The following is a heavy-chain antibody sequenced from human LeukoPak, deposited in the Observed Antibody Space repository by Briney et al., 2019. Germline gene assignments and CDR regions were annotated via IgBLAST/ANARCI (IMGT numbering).Heavy chain of an antibody. V-gene: IGHV3-74*01. D-gene: IGHD3-16*01. CDR3: ARGLRGPDF. Sequence: AGGSLRLSCASSGFSFSNYWMHWVRQVPGKGLVWDSRINNDGTDATYADSVRGRFTISRDNAKNTLFLQMNSLRAEDTALYYCARGLRGPDFWGQGTLVTVSS. J-gene: IGHJ4*02. CDR2: INNDGTDA. CDR1: GFSFSNYW.